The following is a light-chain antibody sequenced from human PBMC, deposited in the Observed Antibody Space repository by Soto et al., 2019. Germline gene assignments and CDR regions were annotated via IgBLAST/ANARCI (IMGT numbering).Light chain of an antibody. CDR2: EVS. J-gene: IGLJ3*02. V-gene: IGLV2-8*01. Sequence: QSALTQPPSASGSPGQSVTISCTGTSSDVGGYNYVSWYQQHPGKAPKLMIYEVSKRPSGVPDRFSGSKSGNTASLTVSRLQAEHAAHNYCSSYAGSNNLVFGGGTKLTVL. CDR3: SSYAGSNNLV. CDR1: SSDVGGYNY.